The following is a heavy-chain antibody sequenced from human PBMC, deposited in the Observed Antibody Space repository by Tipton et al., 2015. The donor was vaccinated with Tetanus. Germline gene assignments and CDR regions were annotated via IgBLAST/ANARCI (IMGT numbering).Heavy chain of an antibody. CDR2: TYYRSEWYY. CDR1: GDSVSGNSAA. J-gene: IGHJ4*02. D-gene: IGHD4-17*01. Sequence: LVKPTQTLSLTCAISGDSVSGNSAAWNWIRQSPSRGLEWLGRTYYRSEWYYDYAVSVKSRITINPDTSKNQLSLQLNSVTPDDTAVYYCARSRGGDLDYWGQGTPVIVSS. CDR3: ARSRGGDLDY. V-gene: IGHV6-1*01.